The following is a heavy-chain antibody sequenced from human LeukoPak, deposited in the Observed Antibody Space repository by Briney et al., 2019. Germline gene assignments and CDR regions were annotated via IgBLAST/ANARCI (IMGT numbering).Heavy chain of an antibody. V-gene: IGHV3-66*01. CDR3: ARDLRYYDILTGET. J-gene: IGHJ4*02. CDR1: GFTVSSNY. Sequence: GGSLRLSCAASGFTVSSNYMSWVRQAPGKGLEWVSVIYSGGSTYYADSVKGRFTIFRDNSKNTLYLQMNSLRAEDTAVYYCARDLRYYDILTGETWGQGTLVTVSS. D-gene: IGHD3-9*01. CDR2: IYSGGST.